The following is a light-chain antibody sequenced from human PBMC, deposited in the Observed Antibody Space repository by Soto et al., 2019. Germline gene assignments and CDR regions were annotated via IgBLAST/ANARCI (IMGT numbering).Light chain of an antibody. CDR3: QQADSFPHT. CDR2: GAS. V-gene: IGKV3-20*01. Sequence: EIVLTQSPGTLSLSPVERATLSCRGSQSVSSSYLALYQQNPGQAPRLLIYGASSRATGIPDRFSGSGSGTDFTLTISSLQPEDFATYFCQQADSFPHTLGQGTKVDIK. J-gene: IGKJ2*01. CDR1: QSVSSSY.